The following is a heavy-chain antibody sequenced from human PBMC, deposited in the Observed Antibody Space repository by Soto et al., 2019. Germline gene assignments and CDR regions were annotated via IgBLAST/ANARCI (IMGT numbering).Heavy chain of an antibody. J-gene: IGHJ6*02. D-gene: IGHD3-10*01. CDR3: ARHGFGPLHGLVDV. Sequence: QVQLQESGPGLVKPSDTLSLTCTVSGGSITNYYCSWFRQPPGKGLEWIGYTNYDGYSAYNLSLKRRVPLSMAASKAQFSLMLAAVTATDTAVYYCARHGFGPLHGLVDVWGPGTTVIVSS. CDR2: TNYDGYS. V-gene: IGHV4-59*08. CDR1: GGSITNYY.